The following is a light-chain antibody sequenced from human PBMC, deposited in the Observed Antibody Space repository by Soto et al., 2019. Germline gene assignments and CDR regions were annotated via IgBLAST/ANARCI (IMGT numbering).Light chain of an antibody. CDR2: EVT. Sequence: QSVLTQPPSASGSPGQSVTISCTGTSSDVGGYNYVSWYQQYPCRAPKLMIYEVTKRPSGVPDRFSGSKSGNTASLTVSGLQAEYEADYYCSSYAASNNFYFVFGGGTKVTVL. CDR1: SSDVGGYNY. J-gene: IGLJ3*02. CDR3: SSYAASNNFYFV. V-gene: IGLV2-8*01.